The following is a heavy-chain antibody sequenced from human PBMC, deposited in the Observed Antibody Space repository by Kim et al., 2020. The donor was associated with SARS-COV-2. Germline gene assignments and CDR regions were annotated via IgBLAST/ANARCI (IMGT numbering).Heavy chain of an antibody. J-gene: IGHJ4*02. D-gene: IGHD3-22*01. CDR3: ARVSSYYDSSGYYPFDY. Sequence: LQGRVTMTTDTSTSTAYMELRSLRSDDTAVYYCARVSSYYDSSGYYPFDYWGQGTLVTVSS. V-gene: IGHV1-18*01.